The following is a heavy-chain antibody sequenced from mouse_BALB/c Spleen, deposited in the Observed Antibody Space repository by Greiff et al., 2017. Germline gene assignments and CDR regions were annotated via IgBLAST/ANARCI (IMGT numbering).Heavy chain of an antibody. Sequence: EVQLQQSGAELVRPGALVKLSCKASGFNIKDYYMHWVKQRPEQGLEWIGWIDPENGNTIYDPKFQGKASITADTSSNTAYLQLSSLTSEDTAVYYCARYGNQFAYWGQGTLVTVSA. CDR1: GFNIKDYY. CDR2: IDPENGNT. D-gene: IGHD2-1*01. CDR3: ARYGNQFAY. V-gene: IGHV14-1*02. J-gene: IGHJ3*01.